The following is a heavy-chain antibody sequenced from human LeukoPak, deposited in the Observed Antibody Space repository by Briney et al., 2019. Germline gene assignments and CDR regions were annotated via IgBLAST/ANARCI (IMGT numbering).Heavy chain of an antibody. CDR3: ARVRIVGSTYDALDI. V-gene: IGHV3-30-3*01. J-gene: IGHJ3*02. Sequence: GGSLRLSCAASGFAFSDYYMSWIRQAPGKGLEWVAVISYDGTTKYHADSVKGRFTISRDNSKNTLYLQMNTLRAEDTAVYYCARVRIVGSTYDALDIWGQGTMVTVSS. CDR1: GFAFSDYY. D-gene: IGHD1-26*01. CDR2: ISYDGTTK.